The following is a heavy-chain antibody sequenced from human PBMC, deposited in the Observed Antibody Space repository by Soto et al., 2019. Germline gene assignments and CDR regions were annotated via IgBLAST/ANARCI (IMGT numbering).Heavy chain of an antibody. J-gene: IGHJ6*02. Sequence: GGSLRLSCAVSGFIFSDFSMNWVRQAPGEGLEGVASIGSSGGYIFYADSVKGRFTISRDNAKKSLDLQINSLRAEDTAVYYCAREKKHQSLGGRFGMDVWGQGTTVTVSS. D-gene: IGHD2-2*01. V-gene: IGHV3-21*01. CDR2: IGSSGGYI. CDR3: AREKKHQSLGGRFGMDV. CDR1: GFIFSDFS.